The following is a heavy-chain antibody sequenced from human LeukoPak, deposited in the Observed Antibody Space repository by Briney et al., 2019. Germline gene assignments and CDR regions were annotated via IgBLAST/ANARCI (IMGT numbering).Heavy chain of an antibody. Sequence: GGSLRLSCTASGFTFSNYAMTWVRQAPGKGLEWVSSISGTGGRTYSADSVKGRFTISRDNSKNTLYLQMKNLRVEHTAVYYCAKGLHGGVGYGVDIWGQGTTVSVSS. CDR2: ISGTGGRT. J-gene: IGHJ6*02. CDR3: AKGLHGGVGYGVDI. D-gene: IGHD3-16*01. CDR1: GFTFSNYA. V-gene: IGHV3-23*01.